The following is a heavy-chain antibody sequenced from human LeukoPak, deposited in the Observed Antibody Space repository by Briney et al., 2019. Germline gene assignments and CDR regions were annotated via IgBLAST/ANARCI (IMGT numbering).Heavy chain of an antibody. CDR3: AKDAYDSSGLGDYYYYYMDV. CDR1: GFTFSSYG. CDR2: IRYDGSNK. J-gene: IGHJ6*03. Sequence: PGGSLRLSCAASGFTFSSYGMHWVRQAPGKGLEWVAFIRYDGSNKYYADSEKGRFTISRDNSKNTLYLQMNSLRAEDTAVYYCAKDAYDSSGLGDYYYYYMDVWGKGTTVTVSS. D-gene: IGHD3-22*01. V-gene: IGHV3-30*02.